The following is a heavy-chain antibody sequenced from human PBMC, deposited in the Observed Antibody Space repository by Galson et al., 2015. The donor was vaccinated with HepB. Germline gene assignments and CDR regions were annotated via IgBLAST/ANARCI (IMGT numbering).Heavy chain of an antibody. J-gene: IGHJ3*01. CDR1: GSRFDSHF. D-gene: IGHD6-19*01. V-gene: IGHV3-7*01. CDR3: TRLQSYAFDL. CDR2: INQGGGAN. Sequence: SLRLSCAASGSRFDSHFMAWVRQTPVKGLEWVADINQGGGANFYLDSVKGRFTISRDNAKNSVYLQMSSLTAEDTAEYYCTRLQSYAFDLWGQGTMVTVSS.